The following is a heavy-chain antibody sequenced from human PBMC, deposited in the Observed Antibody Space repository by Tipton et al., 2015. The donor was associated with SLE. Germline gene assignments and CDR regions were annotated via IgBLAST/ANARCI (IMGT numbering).Heavy chain of an antibody. V-gene: IGHV1-18*01. Sequence: QVQLVQSGAEVKKPGASVKVSCKASGYTFTSYGISWVRQAPGQGLEWMGWISAYNGNTNYAQKLQGRVTMTTDTSTSTAYMELSSLRSEDTAVYYCAREEYYYGSGGYYYYGMDVWGQGTTVTVSS. CDR3: AREEYYYGSGGYYYYGMDV. D-gene: IGHD3-10*01. J-gene: IGHJ6*02. CDR1: GYTFTSYG. CDR2: ISAYNGNT.